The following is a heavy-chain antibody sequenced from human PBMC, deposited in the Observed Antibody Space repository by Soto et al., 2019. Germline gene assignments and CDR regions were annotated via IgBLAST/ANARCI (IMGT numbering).Heavy chain of an antibody. CDR1: GLTFSSYG. V-gene: IGHV3-33*01. CDR2: IWYDGSNK. D-gene: IGHD2-2*01. Sequence: GGSLRLSCAASGLTFSSYGMHWVRQAPGKGLEWVAVIWYDGSNKYYADSVKGRFTISRDNSKNTLYLQMNSLRAEDTAVYYCARGGAAMPIYGMDVWGQGTTVTVSS. J-gene: IGHJ6*02. CDR3: ARGGAAMPIYGMDV.